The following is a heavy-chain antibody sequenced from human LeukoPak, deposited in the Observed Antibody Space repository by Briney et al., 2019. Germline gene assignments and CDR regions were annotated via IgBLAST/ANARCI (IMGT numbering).Heavy chain of an antibody. J-gene: IGHJ4*02. Sequence: GGSLRLSCAVSGLTFSRYAMSWVRQAPGKGLEWVSAISESGSGTYYADSVKGRFTISRDNSKDTLSLQMDSLRAEDTAVYYCAKDIAQGYTFGSIEQDYWGQGTLVTVSS. D-gene: IGHD5-18*01. CDR3: AKDIAQGYTFGSIEQDY. V-gene: IGHV3-23*01. CDR1: GLTFSRYA. CDR2: ISESGSGT.